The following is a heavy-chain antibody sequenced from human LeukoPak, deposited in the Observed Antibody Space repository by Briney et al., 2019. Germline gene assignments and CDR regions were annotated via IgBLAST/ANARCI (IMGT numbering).Heavy chain of an antibody. V-gene: IGHV3-23*01. CDR2: ISVSGGST. Sequence: RGSLRLSCAASALTFSRYAMSWVRQAPGKGLEWVSAISVSGGSTYYADSVKGRFTISRDNSKNTLYLQMNSLRAEDTAVYYCAKTGGAPAGFDYWGQGTLVTVSS. D-gene: IGHD2-2*01. CDR3: AKTGGAPAGFDY. CDR1: ALTFSRYA. J-gene: IGHJ4*02.